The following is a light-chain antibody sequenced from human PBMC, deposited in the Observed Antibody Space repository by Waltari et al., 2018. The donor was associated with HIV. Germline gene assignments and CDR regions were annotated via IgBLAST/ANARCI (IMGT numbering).Light chain of an antibody. Sequence: SYELTQPSSVSVSPGQTARITCTGDVVAKNYARWFQQKPGQAPGLVIYKDSERPSGIPERFSGSSSGTTVTLTISGAQVEDEADYYCYSAADNIGVFGGGTKLTVL. CDR2: KDS. J-gene: IGLJ3*02. CDR1: VVAKNY. CDR3: YSAADNIGV. V-gene: IGLV3-27*01.